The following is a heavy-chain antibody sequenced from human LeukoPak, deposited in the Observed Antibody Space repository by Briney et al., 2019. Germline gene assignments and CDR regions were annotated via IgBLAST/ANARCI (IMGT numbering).Heavy chain of an antibody. CDR1: GFTFSSYA. CDR3: AKDRPTYTYYDFWSGYLDY. D-gene: IGHD3-3*01. V-gene: IGHV3-23*01. J-gene: IGHJ4*02. Sequence: PGGSLRLSCAASGFTFSSYAMSWVRQAPGKGLGWVSAISGSGGSTYYADSVKGRFTISRDNSKNTLYLQMNSLRAEDTAVYYCAKDRPTYTYYDFWSGYLDYWGQGTLVTVSS. CDR2: ISGSGGST.